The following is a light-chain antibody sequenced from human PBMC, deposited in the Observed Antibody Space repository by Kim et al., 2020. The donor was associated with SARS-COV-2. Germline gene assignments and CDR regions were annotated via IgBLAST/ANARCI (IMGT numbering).Light chain of an antibody. J-gene: IGKJ1*01. CDR2: KAS. V-gene: IGKV1-5*03. Sequence: DIQMTQSLSTLSAAVGDRVTITGRASQNINSWLAWYQQKPGKAPKLLIYKASSLESGVPSRFSGSGSGTEFTLTISSLQPDDLAAYCCQQYITYPWTFGRETKVDIK. CDR1: QNINSW. CDR3: QQYITYPWT.